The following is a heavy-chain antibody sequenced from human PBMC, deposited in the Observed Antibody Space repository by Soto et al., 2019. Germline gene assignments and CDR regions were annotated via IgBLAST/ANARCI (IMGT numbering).Heavy chain of an antibody. Sequence: QVQLVQSGAEVKKPGASVKVSCKASGYTFTGYYMHWVRQAPGQGLEWRGWINPNSGGTNYAQKFQGWVTMTRDTSISTAYMELSRLRSDDTAVYYCAREDYSKYSAFDIWGQGTMVTVSS. J-gene: IGHJ3*02. D-gene: IGHD4-4*01. CDR3: AREDYSKYSAFDI. CDR1: GYTFTGYY. CDR2: INPNSGGT. V-gene: IGHV1-2*04.